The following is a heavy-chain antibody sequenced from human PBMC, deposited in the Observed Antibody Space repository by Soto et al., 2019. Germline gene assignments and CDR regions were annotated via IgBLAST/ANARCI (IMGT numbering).Heavy chain of an antibody. J-gene: IGHJ6*02. CDR1: GFTFSRYW. Sequence: PGGSLRLSCAASGFTFSRYWMHWVRQAPGKGLVWVSSINSDGSSTSYADSVKGRFTISRDNAKNTLYLQMNSLRAEDTAVYYCGRYCSSTSCSYGMDVWGQGTTVTVSS. CDR2: INSDGSST. D-gene: IGHD2-2*01. CDR3: GRYCSSTSCSYGMDV. V-gene: IGHV3-74*01.